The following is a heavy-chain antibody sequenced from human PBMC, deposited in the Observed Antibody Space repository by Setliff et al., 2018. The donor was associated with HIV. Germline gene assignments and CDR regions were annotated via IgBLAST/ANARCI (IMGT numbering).Heavy chain of an antibody. D-gene: IGHD3-10*01. Sequence: KPSETLSLTCTVSGGSISSHYWSWIRQPPGKGLEWIGSIYYSGSTNYNPSLKSRVTISVDTSKNQFSLKLSSVTAADTAVYYCASGAPGHRVNWFDPWGQGTPVTVSS. CDR2: IYYSGST. CDR3: ASGAPGHRVNWFDP. J-gene: IGHJ5*02. CDR1: GGSISSHY. V-gene: IGHV4-59*11.